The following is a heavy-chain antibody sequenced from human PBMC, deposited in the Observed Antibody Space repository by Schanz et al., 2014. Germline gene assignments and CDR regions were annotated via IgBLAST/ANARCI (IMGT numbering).Heavy chain of an antibody. D-gene: IGHD2-15*01. J-gene: IGHJ4*02. Sequence: VQLEESGGGLVKPGGSLKLSCAASRLNFNNAWMHWVRQAPGKGLEWISYITTSTSYTNYADSVKGRFTISRDNAKKSLFLQMNSLRAEDTAVYYCARDPGGTKTHGLWGQGTLVTVSS. V-gene: IGHV3-11*06. CDR2: ITTSTSYT. CDR1: RLNFNNAW. CDR3: ARDPGGTKTHGL.